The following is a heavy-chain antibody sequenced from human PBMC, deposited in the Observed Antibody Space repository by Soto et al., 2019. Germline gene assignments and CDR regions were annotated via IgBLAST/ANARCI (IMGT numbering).Heavy chain of an antibody. J-gene: IGHJ4*02. D-gene: IGHD3-16*01. CDR3: ARDGLTFGGD. V-gene: IGHV3-21*06. Sequence: EVHLVEAGGGLVKPGESLTLSCAASGFTFGSFTLNWVRQAPGKGLEWVSSIRSSSAYIYYAESVKGRFTISRDNARSTLYLQMNSLRLDDTAVYFCARDGLTFGGDWGQGTLVAVSS. CDR1: GFTFGSFT. CDR2: IRSSSAYI.